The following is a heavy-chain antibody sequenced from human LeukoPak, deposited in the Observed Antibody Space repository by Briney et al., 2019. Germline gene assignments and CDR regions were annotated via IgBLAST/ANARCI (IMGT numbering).Heavy chain of an antibody. CDR1: GFTFNNYA. V-gene: IGHV3-23*01. D-gene: IGHD2-15*01. CDR2: ISGSGGSV. CDR3: AKALYCSGGSCYYYYGMDV. J-gene: IGHJ6*02. Sequence: PGGSLRLSCVASGFTFNNYAMTWVRQAPGKGLERVSVISGSGGSVYYADSVKGRFTISRDNSKNTLYLQMNSLRAEDTAVYYCAKALYCSGGSCYYYYGMDVWGQGTTVTVSS.